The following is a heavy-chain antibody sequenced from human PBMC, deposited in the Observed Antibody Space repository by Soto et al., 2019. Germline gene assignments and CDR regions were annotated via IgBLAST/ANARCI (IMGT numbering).Heavy chain of an antibody. V-gene: IGHV3-23*01. CDR2: ISGSGGST. J-gene: IGHJ6*01. D-gene: IGHD3-9*01. Sequence: PWVSXRLSCSASVFSFISYYMVWFRHAPGRGREFVLAISGSGGSTYYADSIKGRFNTSRQNHNNTLHVKTNTLREDQPAVYYGEKFLEGPWQYDIFNGPTYGMEVWGQRPTVIVYS. CDR1: VFSFISYY. CDR3: EKFLEGPWQYDIFNGPTYGMEV.